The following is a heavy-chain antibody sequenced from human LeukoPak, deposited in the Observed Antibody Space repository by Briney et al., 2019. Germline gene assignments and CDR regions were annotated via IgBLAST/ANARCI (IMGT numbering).Heavy chain of an antibody. J-gene: IGHJ4*02. D-gene: IGHD6-13*01. CDR3: ARDGSNPYFDY. CDR1: GFSFSSYW. CDR2: IQSDGSVQ. Sequence: GGSLRLSCAASGFSFSSYWMSWVRQAPGKGLEWVANIQSDGSVQQYVDSVKGRLTISRDNAKNSLYLQMNSLRAEDTAVYFCARDGSNPYFDYWGQGSLVTVSS. V-gene: IGHV3-7*01.